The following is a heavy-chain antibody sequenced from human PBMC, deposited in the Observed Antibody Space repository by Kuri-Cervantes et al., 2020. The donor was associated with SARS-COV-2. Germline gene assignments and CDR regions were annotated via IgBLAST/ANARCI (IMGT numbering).Heavy chain of an antibody. V-gene: IGHV1-69*06. J-gene: IGHJ4*02. CDR1: GYTFTSYD. D-gene: IGHD2-2*01. Sequence: SVKVSCKASGYTFTSYDINWVRQAPGRGLEWMGRIIPLFGTTIYAEKFRGRVTLTADKSTNTAYMELSSLRSEDTAVYYCARPYCTSSTCYDGTFDSWGQGTLVTVSS. CDR3: ARPYCTSSTCYDGTFDS. CDR2: IIPLFGTT.